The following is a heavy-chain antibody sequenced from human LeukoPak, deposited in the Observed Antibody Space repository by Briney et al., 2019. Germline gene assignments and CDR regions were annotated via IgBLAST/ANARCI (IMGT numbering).Heavy chain of an antibody. Sequence: PGGSLRLSCAASGFTFSSYAMSWVRQAPGKGLEWVSAISGSGGSTYYAGSVKGRFTISRDNSKNTLYLQMNSLRAEDTAVYYCAKGARYSSSWYWFDYWGQGTLVTVSS. CDR2: ISGSGGST. V-gene: IGHV3-23*01. CDR3: AKGARYSSSWYWFDY. D-gene: IGHD6-13*01. J-gene: IGHJ4*02. CDR1: GFTFSSYA.